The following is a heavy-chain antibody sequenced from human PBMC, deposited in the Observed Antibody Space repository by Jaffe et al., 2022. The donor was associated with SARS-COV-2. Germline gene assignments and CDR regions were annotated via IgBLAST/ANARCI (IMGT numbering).Heavy chain of an antibody. Sequence: EVQLLESGGGLVQPGGSLRLSCAASGFTFSSYAMSWVRQAPGKGLEWVSAISGSGGSTYYADSVKGRFTISRDNSKNTLYLQMNSLRAEDTAVYYCAKDRDYYDSSGYYYGGADFQHWGQGTLVTVSS. V-gene: IGHV3-23*01. J-gene: IGHJ1*01. CDR2: ISGSGGST. CDR1: GFTFSSYA. D-gene: IGHD3-22*01. CDR3: AKDRDYYDSSGYYYGGADFQH.